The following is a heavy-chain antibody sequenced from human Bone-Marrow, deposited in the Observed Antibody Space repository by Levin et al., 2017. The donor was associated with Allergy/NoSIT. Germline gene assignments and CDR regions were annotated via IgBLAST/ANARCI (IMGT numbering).Heavy chain of an antibody. D-gene: IGHD2-8*02. CDR1: EFIFSDFA. J-gene: IGHJ5*02. CDR3: AKDRSTGGSLTDGWFAP. CDR2: ISYDGTRQ. Sequence: PGGSLRLSCAASEFIFSDFAMHWVRQAPGKGLEWVAVISYDGTRQYYADSVKGRFTISRDNSKNTLYLQMNSLRPEDTALYYCAKDRSTGGSLTDGWFAPWGQGTLVTVSS. V-gene: IGHV3-30*04.